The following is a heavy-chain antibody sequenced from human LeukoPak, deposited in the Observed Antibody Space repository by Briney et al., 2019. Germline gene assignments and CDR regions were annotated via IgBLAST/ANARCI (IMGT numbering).Heavy chain of an antibody. CDR1: GFTFSSYS. CDR2: ISSSSSYI. J-gene: IGHJ3*02. D-gene: IGHD3-10*01. CDR3: ARDLAYDYYGSGSYLNAFDI. V-gene: IGHV3-21*01. Sequence: GGSLRLSCAASGFTFSSYSMNWVRQAPGRGLEWVSSISSSSSYIYYADSVKGRFTISRDNAKNSLYLQMNSLRAEDTAVYYCARDLAYDYYGSGSYLNAFDIWGQGTMVTVSS.